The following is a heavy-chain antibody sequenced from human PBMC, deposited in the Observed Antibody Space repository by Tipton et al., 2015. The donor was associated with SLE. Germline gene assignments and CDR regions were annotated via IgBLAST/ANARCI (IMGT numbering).Heavy chain of an antibody. CDR2: IYYSGST. D-gene: IGHD2-8*02. Sequence: TLSLTCTVSDDSINSYYWSWIRQPPGKGLEWIGYIYYSGSTNYNPSLKSRVTISVDTSKNQFSLKLSSVTAADTAVYYCARGYCIGDVCYGRGFFDYWGRGTQVTVSS. CDR3: ARGYCIGDVCYGRGFFDY. J-gene: IGHJ4*02. V-gene: IGHV4-59*08. CDR1: DDSINSYY.